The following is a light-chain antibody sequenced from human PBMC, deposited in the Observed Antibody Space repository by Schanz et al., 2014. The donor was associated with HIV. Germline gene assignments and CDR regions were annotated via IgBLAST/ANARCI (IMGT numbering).Light chain of an antibody. V-gene: IGLV2-14*01. Sequence: QSALTQPASVSGTPGQSITISCTGSSSDVGGYNYVSWYQQHPGKPPKLMIYEVTKRPSGVPDRFSGSKSGNTASLTVSGLQAEDEADYYCASYTTSHTVVFGTGTKLTVL. CDR1: SSDVGGYNY. J-gene: IGLJ1*01. CDR3: ASYTTSHTVV. CDR2: EVT.